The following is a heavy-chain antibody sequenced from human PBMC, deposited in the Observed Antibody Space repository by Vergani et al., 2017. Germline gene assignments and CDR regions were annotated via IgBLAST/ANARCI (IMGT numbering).Heavy chain of an antibody. CDR2: INNDGSVK. CDR3: AKVGRSEVAGAFGAFDI. D-gene: IGHD6-19*01. J-gene: IGHJ3*02. V-gene: IGHV3-7*03. CDR1: GIRFSGYW. Sequence: EAQLVESGGGLVQSGGSLRLSCAASGIRFSGYWTSWVRQSPGKGLEWLANINNDGSVKKYVDSVKGRFTISRDNAKNSVFLHMNSLRPEDTAVYYCAKVGRSEVAGAFGAFDIWVQGTMVTVSS.